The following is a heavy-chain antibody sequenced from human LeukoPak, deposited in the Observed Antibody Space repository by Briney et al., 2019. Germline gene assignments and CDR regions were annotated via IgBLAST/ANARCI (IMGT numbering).Heavy chain of an antibody. D-gene: IGHD2-8*01. Sequence: SSETLSLPCTVCGASNSDDHCSWVPQPPGKGLEWLGYMYYCWSTKYNPSLKGRLNISEDTSRNQFSLNVNSVTAADNAIYLFARAGACDDDNGFSPFDSWGQGALVTVSS. V-gene: IGHV4-59*08. J-gene: IGHJ4*02. CDR2: MYYCWST. CDR3: ARAGACDDDNGFSPFDS. CDR1: GASNSDDH.